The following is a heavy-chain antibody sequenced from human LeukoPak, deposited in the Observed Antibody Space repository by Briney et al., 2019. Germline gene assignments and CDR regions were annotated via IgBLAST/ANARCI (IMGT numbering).Heavy chain of an antibody. V-gene: IGHV4-39*01. CDR2: IYYSGST. J-gene: IGHJ4*02. D-gene: IGHD3-10*01. CDR3: ARGGRPFSLWFGDHGGY. Sequence: SETLSLTCTVSGGSISSSSYYWGWIRQPPGKGLEWIGSIYYSGSTYYNPSLKSRVTISVDTSKNQFSLKLSSVTAADTAVYYCARGGRPFSLWFGDHGGYWGQGTLVTASS. CDR1: GGSISSSSYY.